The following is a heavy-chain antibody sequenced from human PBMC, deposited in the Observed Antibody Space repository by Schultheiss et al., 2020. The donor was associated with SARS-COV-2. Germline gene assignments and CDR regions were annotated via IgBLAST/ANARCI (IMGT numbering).Heavy chain of an antibody. D-gene: IGHD2-15*01. J-gene: IGHJ5*02. CDR3: ARSRGLRGKGGYCSGGSCYSERWFDP. Sequence: SQTLSLTCTVSGGSISSSSYYWSWIRQPAGKGLEWIGRIYTSGSTNYNPSLKSRVTISVDTSKNQFSLKLSSVTAADTAVYYCARSRGLRGKGGYCSGGSCYSERWFDPWGQGTLVTVSS. CDR1: GGSISSSSYY. CDR2: IYTSGST. V-gene: IGHV4-61*02.